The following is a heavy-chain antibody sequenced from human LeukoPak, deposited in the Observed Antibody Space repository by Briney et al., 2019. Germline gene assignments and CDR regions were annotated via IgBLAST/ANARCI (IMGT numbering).Heavy chain of an antibody. CDR2: ISTSGRTI. CDR1: GFIFGSFE. Sequence: GGSLRLSCAASGFIFGSFEMNWVRQAPGKGLEWVSYISTSGRTIHYADSVKGRFTISRDNAKNSLFLQMNSLRAKDTAVYYCARDLFGALDSWGQGALVTVSS. D-gene: IGHD3-10*01. J-gene: IGHJ5*01. V-gene: IGHV3-48*03. CDR3: ARDLFGALDS.